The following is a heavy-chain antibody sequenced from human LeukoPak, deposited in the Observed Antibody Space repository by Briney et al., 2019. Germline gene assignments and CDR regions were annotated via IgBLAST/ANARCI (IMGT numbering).Heavy chain of an antibody. J-gene: IGHJ4*02. V-gene: IGHV3-23*01. CDR2: ISGSGGST. Sequence: GGSLRLSCVVSGFTFSSYAMSWVRQAPGKGLEWVSVISGSGGSTYYADSVKGRFTISRDNSKNTLYLQMNSLRAEDTAVYYCATRNYYDNNGYYYFYYFDYWGQGTLVTVSS. CDR1: GFTFSSYA. CDR3: ATRNYYDNNGYYYFYYFDY. D-gene: IGHD3-22*01.